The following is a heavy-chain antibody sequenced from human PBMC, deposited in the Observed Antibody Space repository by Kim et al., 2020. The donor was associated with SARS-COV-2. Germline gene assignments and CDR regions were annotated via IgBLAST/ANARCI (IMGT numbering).Heavy chain of an antibody. CDR3: ATGLVAVSLELIYYGMDV. D-gene: IGHD2-15*01. V-gene: IGHV4-39*01. J-gene: IGHJ6*02. Sequence: KSRVTISVDTSKNQFSLKLSSVTAADTAVYYCATGLVAVSLELIYYGMDVWGQGTTVTVSS.